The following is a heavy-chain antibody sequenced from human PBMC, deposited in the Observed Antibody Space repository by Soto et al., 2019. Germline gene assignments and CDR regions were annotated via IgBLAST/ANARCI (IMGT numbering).Heavy chain of an antibody. CDR3: ARERDITGTSYGYY. Sequence: EVQLVESGGGLVQPGGSLRLSCAASGFTFSSYWMSWVRQAPGKGLEWVANIKQDGSEKYYVDSVKGRFTISRDNAKNSLYLQMNSLRAEDTAVYYCARERDITGTSYGYYWGQGTLVTVSS. CDR1: GFTFSSYW. D-gene: IGHD1-7*01. CDR2: IKQDGSEK. V-gene: IGHV3-7*03. J-gene: IGHJ4*02.